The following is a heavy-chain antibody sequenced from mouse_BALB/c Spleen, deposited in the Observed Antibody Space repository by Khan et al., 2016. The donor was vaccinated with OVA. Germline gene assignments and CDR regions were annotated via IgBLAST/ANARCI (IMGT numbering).Heavy chain of an antibody. V-gene: IGHV9-3-1*01. CDR1: GHTFTKFG. J-gene: IGHJ4*01. Sequence: QIQLVQSGPELKKPGETVKISCKASGHTFTKFGMNWVKQAPGKGLKWMGWINTYTGEPTYADDFNGRFAFSLETSASTAYLQINNLKNEDTATVFCAGPPYFSYVLDNWGQGTSVTVSS. CDR2: INTYTGEP. CDR3: AGPPYFSYVLDN. D-gene: IGHD2-10*01.